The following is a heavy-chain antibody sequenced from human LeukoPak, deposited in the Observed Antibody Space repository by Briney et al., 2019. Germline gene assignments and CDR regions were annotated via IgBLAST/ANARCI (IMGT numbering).Heavy chain of an antibody. CDR2: ISGSGGST. V-gene: IGHV3-23*01. CDR3: AKLDRTYGGKLAGPDY. J-gene: IGHJ4*02. D-gene: IGHD4-23*01. CDR1: GFTFSSYG. Sequence: GGSLRLSCAASGFTFSSYGMSWVRQAPGKGLEWVSAISGSGGSTYYADSVKGRFTISRDNSKNTLYLQMNSLRAEDTAVYYCAKLDRTYGGKLAGPDYWGQGTLVTVSS.